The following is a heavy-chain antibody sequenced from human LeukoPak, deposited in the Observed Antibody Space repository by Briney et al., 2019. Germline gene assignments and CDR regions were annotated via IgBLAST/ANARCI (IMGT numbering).Heavy chain of an antibody. J-gene: IGHJ4*02. Sequence: GGSLRLSCVVSRYSLSTNMITWVRQAPGKGLEWVATILPGGKESYRVDSVKGRFIISRDNAKNSLFLQMNSLRADDTAVYYCMRALGYWGQGTLVTVSS. CDR1: RYSLSTNM. CDR3: MRALGY. CDR2: ILPGGKES. V-gene: IGHV3-7*01. D-gene: IGHD3-3*01.